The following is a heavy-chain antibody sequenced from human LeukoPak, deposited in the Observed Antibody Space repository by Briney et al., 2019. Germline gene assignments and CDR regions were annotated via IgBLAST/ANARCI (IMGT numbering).Heavy chain of an antibody. Sequence: QPGGSLRLSCAASGFTFSTYNMNWVRQAPGKGLEWVSYISSSRSAIYYADSVKGRFTISRDNAKNSLYLQMNSLRDEDTAEYYCARATYYYDSSGYYVGLGFDYWGQGTLVTVSS. D-gene: IGHD3-22*01. J-gene: IGHJ4*02. CDR3: ARATYYYDSSGYYVGLGFDY. CDR2: ISSSRSAI. CDR1: GFTFSTYN. V-gene: IGHV3-48*02.